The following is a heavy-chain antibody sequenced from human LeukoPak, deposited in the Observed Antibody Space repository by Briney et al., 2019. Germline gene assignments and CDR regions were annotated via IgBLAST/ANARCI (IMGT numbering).Heavy chain of an antibody. Sequence: ASVKVSCKASGYTFTGYYMHWMRQAPGQGLEWMGRINPNSGGTNYAQKFQGRVTMTRDTSISTAYMELSRLRSDDTAVYYCASLDIVVVPAATYGMDVWGQGTTVTVSS. J-gene: IGHJ6*02. CDR3: ASLDIVVVPAATYGMDV. CDR2: INPNSGGT. CDR1: GYTFTGYY. V-gene: IGHV1-2*06. D-gene: IGHD2-2*01.